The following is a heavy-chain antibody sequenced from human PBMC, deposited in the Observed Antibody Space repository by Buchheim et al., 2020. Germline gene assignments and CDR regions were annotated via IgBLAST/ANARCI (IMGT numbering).Heavy chain of an antibody. CDR3: ARGYYDSSGYPYYYYYGMDV. CDR2: IIPILGIA. Sequence: QVQLVQSGAEVKKPGSSVKVSCKASGGTFSSYAISWVRQAPGQGLEWMGRIIPILGIANYAQKFQGRVTITADKSTSTAYMVLSSLRSEDTAVYYCARGYYDSSGYPYYYYYGMDVWGQGTT. J-gene: IGHJ6*02. D-gene: IGHD3-22*01. CDR1: GGTFSSYA. V-gene: IGHV1-69*04.